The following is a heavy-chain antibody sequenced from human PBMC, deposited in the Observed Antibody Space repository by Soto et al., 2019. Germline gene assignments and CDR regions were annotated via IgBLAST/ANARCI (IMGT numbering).Heavy chain of an antibody. CDR1: GFTFSSYA. D-gene: IGHD3-22*01. Sequence: QVQLVESGGGVVQPGRSLRLSCAASGFTFSSYAMHWVRQAPGKGLEWVAVISYDGSNKYYADSVKGRFTISRDNSKNTLYRQMNSLRAEDTAVYYCARGYYYDSSGYLTDAFDIWGQGTMVTVSS. CDR2: ISYDGSNK. V-gene: IGHV3-30-3*01. CDR3: ARGYYYDSSGYLTDAFDI. J-gene: IGHJ3*02.